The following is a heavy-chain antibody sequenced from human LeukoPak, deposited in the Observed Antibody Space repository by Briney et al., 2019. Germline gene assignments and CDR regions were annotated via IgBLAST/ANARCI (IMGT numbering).Heavy chain of an antibody. J-gene: IGHJ4*02. D-gene: IGHD3-22*01. CDR2: INPGDGTT. Sequence: ASVKVSCKASGYTFTGYYIHRVRQAPGQGLEWMGIINPGDGTTSYAQKFQGRVTMTRDTSTSTVYMELRSLRSEDTAVYYCARAPANKYDSRLSEDYWGQGTLVTVSS. V-gene: IGHV1-46*01. CDR1: GYTFTGYY. CDR3: ARAPANKYDSRLSEDY.